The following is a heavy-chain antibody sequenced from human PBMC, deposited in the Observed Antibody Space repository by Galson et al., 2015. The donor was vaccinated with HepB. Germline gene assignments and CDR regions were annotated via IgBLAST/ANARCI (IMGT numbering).Heavy chain of an antibody. CDR2: ISYDGSNK. J-gene: IGHJ4*02. CDR1: GFTFSSYG. CDR3: AKGPLSGTLDY. Sequence: SLRLSCAASGFTFSSYGMHWVRQAPGKGLEWVAVISYDGSNKYYADSVKGRFTISRDNSKNTLYLQMNSLRAEDTAVYYCAKGPLSGTLDYWGQGTLVTVSS. D-gene: IGHD1-26*01. V-gene: IGHV3-30*18.